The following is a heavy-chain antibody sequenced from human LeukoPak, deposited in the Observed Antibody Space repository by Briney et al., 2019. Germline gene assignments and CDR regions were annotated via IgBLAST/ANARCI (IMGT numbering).Heavy chain of an antibody. V-gene: IGHV4-34*01. CDR1: GGSFSGYY. Sequence: SETLSLTCAVYGGSFSGYYWSWLRQPPGKGLEWIGEINHSGSTNYNPSLKSRVTISVDTSKNQFSLKLGSVTAADTAVYYCARSRGYYGSGSYGPNWFDPWGQGTLVTVSS. CDR3: ARSRGYYGSGSYGPNWFDP. D-gene: IGHD3-10*01. CDR2: INHSGST. J-gene: IGHJ5*02.